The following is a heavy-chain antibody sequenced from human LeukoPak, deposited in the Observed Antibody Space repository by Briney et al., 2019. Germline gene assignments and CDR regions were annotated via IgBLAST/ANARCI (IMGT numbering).Heavy chain of an antibody. CDR3: ARDPLLWFGELTGYFDY. V-gene: IGHV3-23*01. CDR2: ISGSGGST. J-gene: IGHJ4*02. D-gene: IGHD3-10*01. CDR1: GFTFSSYA. Sequence: GGSLRLSCAASGFTFSSYAMSWVRQAPGKGLEWVSAISGSGGSTYYADSVKGRFTISRDNSKNTLYLQMNSLRAEDTAVYYCARDPLLWFGELTGYFDYWGQGTLVTVSS.